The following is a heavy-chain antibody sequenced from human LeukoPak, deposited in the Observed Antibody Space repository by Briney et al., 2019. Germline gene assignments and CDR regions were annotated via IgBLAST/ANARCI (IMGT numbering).Heavy chain of an antibody. V-gene: IGHV3-66*01. J-gene: IGHJ3*02. D-gene: IGHD3-22*01. Sequence: PGGSLRLSCAASGFTVSSNYMSWIRQAPGKGLEWVSVIYSGGSTYYADSVKGRFTISRDNSKNTLYLQMNSLRAEDTAVYYCARKNYYDSSGYPRAFDIWGQGTMVTVSS. CDR2: IYSGGST. CDR1: GFTVSSNY. CDR3: ARKNYYDSSGYPRAFDI.